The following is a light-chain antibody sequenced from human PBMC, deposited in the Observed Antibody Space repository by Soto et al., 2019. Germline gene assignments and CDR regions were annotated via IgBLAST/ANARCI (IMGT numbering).Light chain of an antibody. CDR3: SSYRSTRTYYV. CDR1: NSDVGGYDY. J-gene: IGLJ1*01. CDR2: DVT. Sequence: QSALTQPASVSGSPGQSITISCTGTNSDVGGYDYVSWYQQHPGIAPKLLIYDVTNRPSGISNRFSGSKSGNTASLTISGLQAEDEADYYCSSYRSTRTYYVFGSGTKLTVL. V-gene: IGLV2-14*01.